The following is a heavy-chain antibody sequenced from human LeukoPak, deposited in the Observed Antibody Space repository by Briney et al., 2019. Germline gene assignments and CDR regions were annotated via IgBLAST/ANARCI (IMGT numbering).Heavy chain of an antibody. Sequence: PSETLSLTCTVSGGSISSYYWSWIRQPPGKGLEWIGYIYYSGSTSYNPSLKSRVTISVDTSKNQFSLKLSSVTAADTAVYYCARDALSGFDYWGQGTLVTVSS. CDR3: ARDALSGFDY. D-gene: IGHD3-16*01. CDR2: IYYSGST. CDR1: GGSISSYY. V-gene: IGHV4-59*01. J-gene: IGHJ4*02.